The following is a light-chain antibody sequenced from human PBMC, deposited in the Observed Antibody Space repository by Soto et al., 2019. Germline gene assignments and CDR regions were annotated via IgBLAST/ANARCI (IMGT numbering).Light chain of an antibody. CDR1: QSISIR. Sequence: DIQMTQSPSTLSASVGDRVTITCRASQSISIRLAWYQQKPGKAPKLLIYDASILESGAPSGFSGSGSGTEFTLTISSLQPDDFATYYCQQYHSYWTFGQGNKVDIK. V-gene: IGKV1-5*01. CDR2: DAS. J-gene: IGKJ1*01. CDR3: QQYHSYWT.